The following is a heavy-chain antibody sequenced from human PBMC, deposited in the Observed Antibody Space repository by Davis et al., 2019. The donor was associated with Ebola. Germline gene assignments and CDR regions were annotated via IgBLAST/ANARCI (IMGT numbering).Heavy chain of an antibody. J-gene: IGHJ4*02. CDR3: ARDKKYRDDSGPTGG. CDR1: GYTFTNYY. D-gene: IGHD3-22*01. CDR2: INPGGRST. V-gene: IGHV1-46*01. Sequence: ASVKVSCKTSGYTFTNYYVHWVRQAPGQGLEWVGLINPGGRSTAYSQKFQGRVTVTRDTSTSTVYMELSSLGYEDTAVYYCARDKKYRDDSGPTGGWGQGTLVTVSS.